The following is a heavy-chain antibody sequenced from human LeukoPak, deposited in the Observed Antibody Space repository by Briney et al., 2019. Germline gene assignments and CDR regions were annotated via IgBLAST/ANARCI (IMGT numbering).Heavy chain of an antibody. CDR3: AKQWLVSDAFDI. CDR1: GGSISSSVYY. J-gene: IGHJ3*02. D-gene: IGHD6-19*01. Sequence: SETLSLTCTVSGGSISSSVYYWGWIRQPPGKGLEWIGTKYYSGSTYYNPSLKSRVTISVDASKNQFSLKLSSVTAADTAVYYCAKQWLVSDAFDIWGQGTMVTVSS. CDR2: KYYSGST. V-gene: IGHV4-39*07.